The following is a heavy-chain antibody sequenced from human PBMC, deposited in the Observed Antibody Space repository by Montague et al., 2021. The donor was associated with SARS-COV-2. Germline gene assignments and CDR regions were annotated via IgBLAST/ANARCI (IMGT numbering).Heavy chain of an antibody. CDR3: ARRTRGWQPFDF. J-gene: IGHJ4*02. CDR2: IYSSGST. D-gene: IGHD6-19*01. CDR1: GGSIRSYY. V-gene: IGHV4-59*01. Sequence: SETLSLTCTVSGGSIRSYYWSWIRQPPGKGLEWIGEIYSSGSTNHNPSLKSRVTISMDTSKSQFSLKLTSVTAADTAVYYCARRTRGWQPFDFWGQGTLVTVSS.